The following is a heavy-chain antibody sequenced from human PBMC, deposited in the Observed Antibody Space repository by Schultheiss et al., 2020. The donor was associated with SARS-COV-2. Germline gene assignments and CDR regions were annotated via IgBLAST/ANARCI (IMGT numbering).Heavy chain of an antibody. CDR3: AKGSNVQGYLDY. J-gene: IGHJ4*02. CDR1: GFTFSSYD. D-gene: IGHD3-10*01. CDR2: IRSSSTI. V-gene: IGHV3-69-1*01. Sequence: GGSLRLSCAASGFTFSSYDMHWVRQATGKGLEWVSSIRSSSTIYYADSVKGRFTISRDNAKNSLYLQMNSLRAEDTAVYYCAKGSNVQGYLDYWGQGTLVTVSS.